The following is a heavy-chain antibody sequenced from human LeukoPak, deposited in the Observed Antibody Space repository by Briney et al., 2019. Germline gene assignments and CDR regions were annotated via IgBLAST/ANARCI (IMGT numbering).Heavy chain of an antibody. V-gene: IGHV3-66*04. CDR3: ARLLNYLDSSGNNHDAFDL. CDR2: IYSGGNT. Sequence: GGSLRLSCAASGFIVSSNYMRWVRLAPGKGLEWVSVIYSGGNTYYADSVKGRFTISRDNAKKPLFLQMSSLRADDTAVYYCARLLNYLDSSGNNHDAFDLWGQGTMVTVSS. D-gene: IGHD3-22*01. J-gene: IGHJ3*01. CDR1: GFIVSSNY.